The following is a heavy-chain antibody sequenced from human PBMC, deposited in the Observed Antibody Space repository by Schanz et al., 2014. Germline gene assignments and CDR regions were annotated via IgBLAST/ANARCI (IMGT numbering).Heavy chain of an antibody. Sequence: EVQLLESGGGLVRPGGSLRLSCAASGFTFSNYAMSWVRQAPGKGLEWVSGFIVDSGNTYYADSVKGRFTISRDNSKNTLYLQMSSLRAEDTAIYYCAKLSSSGRLAGYFDYWGQGALVTVSS. CDR2: FIVDSGNT. V-gene: IGHV3-23*01. CDR1: GFTFSNYA. CDR3: AKLSSSGRLAGYFDY. J-gene: IGHJ4*02. D-gene: IGHD6-19*01.